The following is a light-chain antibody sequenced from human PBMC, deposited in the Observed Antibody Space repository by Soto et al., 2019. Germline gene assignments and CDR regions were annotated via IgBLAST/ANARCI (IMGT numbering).Light chain of an antibody. J-gene: IGKJ4*01. CDR1: QSVTTY. CDR2: DAS. CDR3: XQXANWPLT. Sequence: EIVLTQSPATLSLSPGERATLSCRASQSVTTYLAWYQQKPGQAPRLLIYDASNRATGIPARFSGSGSGTDFTLTIGSLEPEXXAVXXXXQXANWPLTFGGGTKVEIK. V-gene: IGKV3-11*01.